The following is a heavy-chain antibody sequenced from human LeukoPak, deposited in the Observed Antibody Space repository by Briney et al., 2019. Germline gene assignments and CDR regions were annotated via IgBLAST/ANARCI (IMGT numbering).Heavy chain of an antibody. CDR3: ARGSGVHF. V-gene: IGHV3-21*01. CDR1: GFNLRTYS. Sequence: GGSLRLSCEASGFNLRTYSMNWVRQAPGKGLEWVSSISKTSTYIYYADSVKGRFTISRDNANNTLYLQMDSLGAEDTAVYYCARGSGVHFWGQGTLVTVSS. J-gene: IGHJ4*02. D-gene: IGHD3-10*01. CDR2: ISKTSTYI.